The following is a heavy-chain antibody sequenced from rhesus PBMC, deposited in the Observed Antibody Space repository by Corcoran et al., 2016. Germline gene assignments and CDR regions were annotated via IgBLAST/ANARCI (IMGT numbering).Heavy chain of an antibody. CDR3: ARESGSGIYCYAGTFDY. CDR2: LSWNSVNT. Sequence: EVQLVESGGGVVQPGGSLRLSCVASGFTFDDYAVGWVRQAPGKVLGWVSHLSWNSVNTGYSDSVKGRFTISRDNDKNSLYLQMNRLRAEDTALYYCARESGSGIYCYAGTFDYWGQGVLVTVSS. CDR1: GFTFDDYA. V-gene: IGHV3-78*01. D-gene: IGHD2-27*01. J-gene: IGHJ4*01.